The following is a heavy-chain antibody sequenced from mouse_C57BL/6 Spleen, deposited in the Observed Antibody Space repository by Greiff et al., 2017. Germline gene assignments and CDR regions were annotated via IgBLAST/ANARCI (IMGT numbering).Heavy chain of an antibody. J-gene: IGHJ1*03. CDR2: INPSNGGT. CDR1: GYTFTSYW. Sequence: QVQLQQPGTELVKPGASVKLSCKASGYTFTSYWMHWVKQRPGQGLEWIGNINPSNGGTNYNEKFKSKATLTLDKSSSTAYMQLSSLTSEDSAVYYCASGGYYGSSYDWYFDVWGTGTTVTVSS. V-gene: IGHV1-53*01. CDR3: ASGGYYGSSYDWYFDV. D-gene: IGHD1-1*01.